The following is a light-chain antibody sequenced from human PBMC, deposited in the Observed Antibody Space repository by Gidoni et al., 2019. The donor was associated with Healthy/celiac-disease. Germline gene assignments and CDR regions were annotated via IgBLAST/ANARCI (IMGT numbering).Light chain of an antibody. CDR1: LRVSSN. CDR2: GAS. Sequence: EIVMTQSPATLSVSPGERATLSCRASLRVSSNLAWYQQKPGQAPRLLIYGASTRATGSPARFSGSGSGTEFTLTISSLQSEDFAVYYCQQYNNWPPLTFGGGTKVEIK. J-gene: IGKJ4*01. CDR3: QQYNNWPPLT. V-gene: IGKV3-15*01.